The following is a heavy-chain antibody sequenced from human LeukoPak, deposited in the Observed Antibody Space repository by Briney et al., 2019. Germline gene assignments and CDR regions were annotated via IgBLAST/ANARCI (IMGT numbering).Heavy chain of an antibody. V-gene: IGHV3-23*01. Sequence: PGGSLRLSCAASGFTFSSYAMSWVRQAPGKGLEWVSVIGGSNGITFYVGSVKGRFTISRDNSKDTLYLQMNSLRAEDTAVYYCARNGNSGWGYFDYWGQGTLVTVSS. CDR1: GFTFSSYA. D-gene: IGHD5-12*01. J-gene: IGHJ4*02. CDR3: ARNGNSGWGYFDY. CDR2: IGGSNGIT.